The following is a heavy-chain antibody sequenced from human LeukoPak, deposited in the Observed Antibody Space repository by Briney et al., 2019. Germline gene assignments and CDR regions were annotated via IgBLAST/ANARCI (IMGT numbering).Heavy chain of an antibody. CDR1: GFTFSSYA. CDR3: AKGWYFDL. V-gene: IGHV3-23*01. Sequence: GGSLRLSCAASGFTFSSYAMSWVRQAPGKGLEWVSAISGSGGNTYYAGSVKGRVTISTDNTKNTLYLQKKSLRAENTAVYYSAKGWYFDLWGRGTLVTVSS. CDR2: ISGSGGNT. J-gene: IGHJ2*01.